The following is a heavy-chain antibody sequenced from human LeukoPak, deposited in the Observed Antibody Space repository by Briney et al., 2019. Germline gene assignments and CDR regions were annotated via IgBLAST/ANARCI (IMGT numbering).Heavy chain of an antibody. V-gene: IGHV4-39*01. J-gene: IGHJ4*02. Sequence: SETLSLTCTVSGGSISSSSYYWGWIRQPPGKGLEWIGSIYYSGSTYYNPSLKSRVTISVDTSKNQFSPKLSSVTAADTAVYYCARLGYDSSGYYPPPLSYYFDYWGQGTLVTVSS. CDR3: ARLGYDSSGYYPPPLSYYFDY. CDR2: IYYSGST. CDR1: GGSISSSSYY. D-gene: IGHD3-22*01.